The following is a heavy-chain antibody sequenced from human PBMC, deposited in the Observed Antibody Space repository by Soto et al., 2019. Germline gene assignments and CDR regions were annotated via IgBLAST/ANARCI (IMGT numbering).Heavy chain of an antibody. CDR2: ICNSGTT. Sequence: SETLSLTCTVSGGSIRSDCWAWIRQRPGEGREWIGCICNSGTTNYDPSLKRRVAISRDTQKNQLSFQLSSVTVADTACYCGGGGGSIYVDTRDLMDVWGQRTTVTVSS. D-gene: IGHD2-15*01. CDR3: GGGGSIYVDTRDLMDV. V-gene: IGHV4-59*03. CDR1: GGSIRSDC. J-gene: IGHJ6*01.